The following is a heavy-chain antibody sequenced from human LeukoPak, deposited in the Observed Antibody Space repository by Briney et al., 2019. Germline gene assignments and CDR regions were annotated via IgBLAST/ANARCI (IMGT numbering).Heavy chain of an antibody. D-gene: IGHD5-18*01. J-gene: IGHJ6*03. CDR2: ISAYNGNT. CDR1: GYTFTSYG. CDR3: ARPRGYSYGYYWERYYYMDV. V-gene: IGHV1-18*01. Sequence: ASVKVSCKASGYTFTSYGISWVRQAPGQGLEWMGRISAYNGNTNYAQKLQGRVTMTTDTSTSTAYMELRSLRSDGTAVYYCARPRGYSYGYYWERYYYMDVWGKGTTVTVSS.